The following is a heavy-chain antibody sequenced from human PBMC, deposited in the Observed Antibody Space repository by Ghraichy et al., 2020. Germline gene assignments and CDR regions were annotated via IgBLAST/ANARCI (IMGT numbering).Heavy chain of an antibody. Sequence: SETLSLTCTVSGGSISSSSYYLGWIRQPPGKGLEWIGSIYYSGNTYYNPSLKSRVTISVDTSKNQFSLKLNSVTAADTAVYYCARSEYSGSYYHFDYWGQGTLVAVSS. J-gene: IGHJ4*02. CDR3: ARSEYSGSYYHFDY. V-gene: IGHV4-39*01. CDR1: GGSISSSSYY. CDR2: IYYSGNT. D-gene: IGHD1-26*01.